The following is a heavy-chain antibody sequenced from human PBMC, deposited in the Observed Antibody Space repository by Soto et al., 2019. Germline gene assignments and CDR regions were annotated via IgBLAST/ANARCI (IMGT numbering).Heavy chain of an antibody. J-gene: IGHJ4*02. CDR3: EKDAESWAAATPGHDY. D-gene: IGHD2-15*01. CDR1: GFTFSSYG. V-gene: IGHV3-30*18. Sequence: PGGSLRLSCAASGFTFSSYGMHWVRQAPGKGLEWVAVISYDGSNKYYADSVKGRFTISRDNSKNTLYLQMNSLRAEDTAVYYCEKDAESWAAATPGHDYWGEGT. CDR2: ISYDGSNK.